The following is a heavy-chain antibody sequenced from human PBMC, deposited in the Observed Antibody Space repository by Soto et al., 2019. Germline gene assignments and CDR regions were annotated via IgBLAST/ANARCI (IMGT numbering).Heavy chain of an antibody. D-gene: IGHD6-19*01. Sequence: QVQLQESGPGLVKPSETLSLTCTVSGGSISSYYWSWIRQPPGKGLEWIGYIYYSGSTNYNPSLKSRVTASADASKIQFPLKLTSVNAADTALYYCARYPGDSSGWFNSRPPHSNWFDPWGQGTLVTVSS. J-gene: IGHJ5*02. CDR2: IYYSGST. CDR1: GGSISSYY. CDR3: ARYPGDSSGWFNSRPPHSNWFDP. V-gene: IGHV4-59*01.